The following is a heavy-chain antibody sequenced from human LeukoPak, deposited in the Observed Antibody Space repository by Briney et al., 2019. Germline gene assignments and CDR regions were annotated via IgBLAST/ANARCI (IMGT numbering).Heavy chain of an antibody. CDR1: GFTFSDYY. V-gene: IGHV3-53*04. CDR3: ARGRSRRSGSYYGDAFDI. CDR2: IYSGGST. D-gene: IGHD1-26*01. Sequence: PGGSLRLSCAASGFTFSDYYMSWVRQAPGKGLEWVSVIYSGGSTYYADSVKGRFTISRHNSKNTLYLQMNSLRAEDTAVYYCARGRSRRSGSYYGDAFDIWGQGTMVTVSS. J-gene: IGHJ3*02.